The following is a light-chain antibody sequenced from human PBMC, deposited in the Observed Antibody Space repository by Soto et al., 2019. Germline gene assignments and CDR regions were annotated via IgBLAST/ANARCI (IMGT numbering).Light chain of an antibody. J-gene: IGKJ2*01. CDR3: QQRSKCSPYT. CDR1: QSVSSY. V-gene: IGKV3-11*01. Sequence: EIVLTQSPATLSLSPGERATLSCRASQSVSSYLAWYQQKPGQAPRLLIYDSSNSATGIPAKFSSSSSATAFTLTIICLQAEDFAVDYCQQRSKCSPYTFGQGTKVEIK. CDR2: DSS.